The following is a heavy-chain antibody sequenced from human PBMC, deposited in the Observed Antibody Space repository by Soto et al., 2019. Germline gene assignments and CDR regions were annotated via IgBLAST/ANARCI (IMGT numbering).Heavy chain of an antibody. CDR2: ISSNGGST. J-gene: IGHJ4*02. Sequence: PGGSLRLSCAASGFTLSSYAMHWVRQAPGKGLEYVSAISSNGGSTYYADSVKGRFTISRDNSKNTLYLQMGSLRAEDMAVYYCARAHGPDMGSTPFDYWGQGTLVTVSS. CDR1: GFTLSSYA. CDR3: ARAHGPDMGSTPFDY. V-gene: IGHV3-64*02. D-gene: IGHD2-15*01.